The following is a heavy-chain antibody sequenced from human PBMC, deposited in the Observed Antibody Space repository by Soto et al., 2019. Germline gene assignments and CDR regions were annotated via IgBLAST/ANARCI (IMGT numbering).Heavy chain of an antibody. CDR2: INSDGSTT. J-gene: IGHJ6*02. CDR3: TRGNYYGMDV. CDR1: GFTFSNYF. Sequence: EVQLVESGGNLVQPGGSLRLSCAASGFTFSNYFMHWVRQAPGKGLVWVSRINSDGSTTSYADSVKGRFTISRDNDKNTLYLQMNSLRAEDTAVYYCTRGNYYGMDVWGQGTTVTVSS. V-gene: IGHV3-74*01.